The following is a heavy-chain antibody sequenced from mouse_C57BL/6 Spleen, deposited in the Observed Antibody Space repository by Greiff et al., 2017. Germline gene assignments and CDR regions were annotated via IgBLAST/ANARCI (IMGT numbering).Heavy chain of an antibody. CDR2: INPNNGGT. Sequence: VQLQQSGPELVKPGASVKISCKASGYTFTDYYMNWVKQSHGKSLEWIGDINPNNGGTSYNQKFKGKATLTVDKSSSTAYMELRSLTSEDSAVYYCARQGGTDYFDYWGQGTTLTVSS. CDR3: ARQGGTDYFDY. CDR1: GYTFTDYY. J-gene: IGHJ2*01. V-gene: IGHV1-26*01. D-gene: IGHD4-1*01.